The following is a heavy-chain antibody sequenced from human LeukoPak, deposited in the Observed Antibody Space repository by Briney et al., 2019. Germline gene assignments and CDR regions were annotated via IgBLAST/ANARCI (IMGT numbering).Heavy chain of an antibody. Sequence: PSETLSLTCAVYGGSFSGYYWSWIRQPPGKGLEWIGEINHSGSTNYNPSLKSRVTISVDTSKNQFSLKLSSVTAADTAVYYCARYLGGYGESTFDFWGQGTLVTVSS. CDR2: INHSGST. V-gene: IGHV4-34*01. J-gene: IGHJ4*02. CDR3: ARYLGGYGESTFDF. CDR1: GGSFSGYY. D-gene: IGHD4-17*01.